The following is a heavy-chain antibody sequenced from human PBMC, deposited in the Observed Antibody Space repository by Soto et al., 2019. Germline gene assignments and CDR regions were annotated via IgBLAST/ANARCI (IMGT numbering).Heavy chain of an antibody. CDR1: GFSVSSHS. Sequence: DVQLLQSGGGLVQPGGSLRVSCAASGFSVSSHSMTWVRQAPGKGLEYVSGISVGGDKEFYADSVRGRFTVSRDNSKHILYLQMDSLRVDDTAIYYCSRWDGYGDYWGQGTLVTVSS. J-gene: IGHJ4*02. V-gene: IGHV3-23*01. CDR2: ISVGGDKE. D-gene: IGHD5-18*01. CDR3: SRWDGYGDY.